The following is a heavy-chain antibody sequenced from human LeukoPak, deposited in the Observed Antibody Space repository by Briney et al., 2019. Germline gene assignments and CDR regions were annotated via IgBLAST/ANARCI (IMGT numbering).Heavy chain of an antibody. J-gene: IGHJ3*02. CDR1: GGSISSGSYY. V-gene: IGHV4-61*02. CDR3: ARDRGPIVVVPAAIPNGAFDI. D-gene: IGHD2-2*01. Sequence: PSETLSLTCTVSGGSISSGSYYWSWIRQPAGKGLEWIGRIYTSGSTNYNPSLKSRVTISVDTSKNQFSLKLSSVTAADTAVYYCARDRGPIVVVPAAIPNGAFDIWGQGTMVTVSS. CDR2: IYTSGST.